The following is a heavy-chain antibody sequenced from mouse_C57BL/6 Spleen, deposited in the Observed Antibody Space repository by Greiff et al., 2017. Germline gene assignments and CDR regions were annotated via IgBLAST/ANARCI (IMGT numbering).Heavy chain of an antibody. D-gene: IGHD1-2*01. CDR1: GYTFTSYW. Sequence: QVQLQQPGAELVKPGASVKVSCKASGYTFTSYWMHWVKQRPGQGLEWIGRIHPSDSDTNYNQKFKGKATLTVAKSSSTAYMQLSSLTSEDSAVYYCAPITTAVYWYFDVWGTGTTVTVSS. V-gene: IGHV1-74*01. CDR2: IHPSDSDT. J-gene: IGHJ1*03. CDR3: APITTAVYWYFDV.